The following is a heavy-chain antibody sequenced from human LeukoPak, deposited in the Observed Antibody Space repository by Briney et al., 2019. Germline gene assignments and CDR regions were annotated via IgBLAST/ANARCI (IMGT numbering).Heavy chain of an antibody. CDR1: GFTFTSSA. Sequence: SVKVSCKVSGFTFTSSAVQWVRQARGQRLEWIGWIVVGSGNTNYAQKFQERVTITTDMSTSTAYMELGSLRSEDTAVYYCAAHCSSTSCYVVDYWGQGTLVTVSS. CDR3: AAHCSSTSCYVVDY. D-gene: IGHD2-2*01. J-gene: IGHJ4*02. V-gene: IGHV1-58*01. CDR2: IVVGSGNT.